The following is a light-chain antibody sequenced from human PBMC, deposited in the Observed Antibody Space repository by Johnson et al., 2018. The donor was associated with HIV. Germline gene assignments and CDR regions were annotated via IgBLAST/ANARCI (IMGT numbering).Light chain of an antibody. CDR3: GTWDSSLSSYV. V-gene: IGLV1-51*01. CDR1: SSNIGNNY. Sequence: QSVLTQPPSVSAAPGQMVSISCSGSSSNIGNNYVSWYQQLPGTAPKLLIYDNNKRPSGIPDRFSGSKSGTSATLRITGLQTGDEADYYCGTWDSSLSSYVFGTGTKVTVL. CDR2: DNN. J-gene: IGLJ1*01.